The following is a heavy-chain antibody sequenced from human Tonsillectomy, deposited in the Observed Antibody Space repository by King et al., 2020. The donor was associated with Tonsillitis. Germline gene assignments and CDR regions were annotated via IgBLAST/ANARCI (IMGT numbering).Heavy chain of an antibody. CDR2: IDHSGST. CDR1: GGSFRGYY. CDR3: ARGRVYGSGSYLHYYYYMDV. Sequence: VQLQQWGAGLLKPSETLSLTCAIYGGSFRGYYWSWIRQPPGKGLEWSGEIDHSGSTNYNSSLKSRVTLSVDTSKNQFSLKLSSVTAADTAVYYCARGRVYGSGSYLHYYYYMDVWGKGTTVTVSS. J-gene: IGHJ6*03. V-gene: IGHV4-34*01. D-gene: IGHD3-10*01.